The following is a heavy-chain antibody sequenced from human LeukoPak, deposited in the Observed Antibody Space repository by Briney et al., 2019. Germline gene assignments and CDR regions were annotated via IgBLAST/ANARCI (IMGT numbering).Heavy chain of an antibody. CDR1: GFTFSSYA. D-gene: IGHD3-10*01. V-gene: IGHV3-23*01. CDR2: ISGSGGST. Sequence: GGSLRPSCAASGFTFSSYAMSWVRQAPGKGLEWVSAISGSGGSTYYADSVKGRFTISRDNSKNTLYLQMNSLRAEDTAVYYCARDYYGSGSHTKWGQGTLVTVSS. CDR3: ARDYYGSGSHTK. J-gene: IGHJ4*02.